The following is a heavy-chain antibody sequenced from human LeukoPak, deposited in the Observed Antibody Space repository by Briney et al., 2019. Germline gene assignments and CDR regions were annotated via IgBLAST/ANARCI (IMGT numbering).Heavy chain of an antibody. Sequence: SETLSLTGAVYGGSFSGYYWSWIRQPPGKGLEWIGEINHSGSTNYNPSLKSRVTISVDTSKNQFSLKLSSVTAADTAVYYCARGGLIPHDYGDPFDYWGQGTLVTVSS. J-gene: IGHJ4*02. CDR3: ARGGLIPHDYGDPFDY. V-gene: IGHV4-34*01. D-gene: IGHD4-17*01. CDR1: GGSFSGYY. CDR2: INHSGST.